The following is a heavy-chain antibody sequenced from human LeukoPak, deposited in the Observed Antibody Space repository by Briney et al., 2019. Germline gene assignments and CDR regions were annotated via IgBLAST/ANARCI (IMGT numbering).Heavy chain of an antibody. CDR3: ARAFSYSSGWLDY. V-gene: IGHV3-74*01. D-gene: IGHD6-19*01. CDR2: INSDGSST. J-gene: IGHJ4*02. Sequence: SRINSDGSSTSYADSVKGRFTISRDNAKNTLYLQMNSLRAEDTAVYYCARAFSYSSGWLDYWGQGTLVTVSS.